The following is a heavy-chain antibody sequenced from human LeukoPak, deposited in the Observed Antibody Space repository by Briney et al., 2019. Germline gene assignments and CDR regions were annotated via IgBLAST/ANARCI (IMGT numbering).Heavy chain of an antibody. V-gene: IGHV3-11*01. CDR2: ISSSGSTI. J-gene: IGHJ4*02. D-gene: IGHD2-2*01. CDR1: GFTFSDYY. Sequence: NPGGSLRLSCAASGFTFSDYYMSWIRQAPGKGLEWVSYISSSGSTIYYADSVKGRFTISRDNAKNSLYLQMNSLRAEDTAVYYCASQLDPLYYFDYWGQGTLVTVSS. CDR3: ASQLDPLYYFDY.